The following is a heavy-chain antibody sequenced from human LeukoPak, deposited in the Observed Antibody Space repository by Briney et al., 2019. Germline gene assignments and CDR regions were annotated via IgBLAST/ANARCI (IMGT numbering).Heavy chain of an antibody. Sequence: SETLSLTCDVSGGSMVGNYWSWIRQSAGKGLEWIGRVHNSGSTNYNPSLRSRVTLSEDVSKNQFYLRLTSVTAADTAVYYCARDGGGNRNFDYWGQGTLVTVSS. CDR1: GGSMVGNY. J-gene: IGHJ4*02. CDR2: VHNSGST. V-gene: IGHV4-4*07. CDR3: ARDGGGNRNFDY. D-gene: IGHD4-23*01.